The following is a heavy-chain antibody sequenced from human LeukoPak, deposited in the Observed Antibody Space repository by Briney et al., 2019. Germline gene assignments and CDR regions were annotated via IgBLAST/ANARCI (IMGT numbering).Heavy chain of an antibody. CDR1: GFTFSSYA. J-gene: IGHJ4*02. Sequence: GGSLRLSCAASGFTFSSYAMSWVRQAPGKGLEWVSGITGSGGSTYYADSVKGRFTISRDNSKNTLYLQMNSLSAEDTAVYYCAKGPITWPNGFDYWGQGTLVTVSS. CDR2: ITGSGGST. V-gene: IGHV3-23*01. CDR3: AKGPITWPNGFDY.